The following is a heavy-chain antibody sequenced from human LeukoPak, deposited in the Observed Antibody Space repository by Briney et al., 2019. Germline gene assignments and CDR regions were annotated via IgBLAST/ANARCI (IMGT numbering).Heavy chain of an antibody. CDR2: ISATGGST. V-gene: IGHV3-23*01. D-gene: IGHD2-21*02. Sequence: GGSLRLSCAASGFTFSNYAMSWVRQAPGKGLEWVSAISATGGSTYYVDSVKGRFTISRDNSKNTLYLQMNSLRAGDTAVYYCAKGPRTARDDAFDIWSQGTMVTVSS. CDR3: AKGPRTARDDAFDI. CDR1: GFTFSNYA. J-gene: IGHJ3*02.